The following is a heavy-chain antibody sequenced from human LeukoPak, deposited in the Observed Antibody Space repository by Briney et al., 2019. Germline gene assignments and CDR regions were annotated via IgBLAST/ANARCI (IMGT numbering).Heavy chain of an antibody. CDR2: INHSGST. J-gene: IGHJ5*02. Sequence: SETLSLTCAVYGGSFSGYYWSWIRQPPGKGLEWIGEINHSGSTNYNPSLKSRATISVDTSKNQFSLKLSSVTAADTAVYYCARGRMGYYGSGTKRWFDPWGQGTLVTVSS. D-gene: IGHD3-10*01. V-gene: IGHV4-34*01. CDR3: ARGRMGYYGSGTKRWFDP. CDR1: GGSFSGYY.